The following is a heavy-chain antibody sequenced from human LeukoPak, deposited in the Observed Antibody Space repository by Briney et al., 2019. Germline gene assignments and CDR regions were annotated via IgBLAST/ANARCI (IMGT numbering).Heavy chain of an antibody. J-gene: IGHJ4*02. Sequence: SETLSLTCTVSGGSISSSSYYWGWIRQPPGKGLEWIGSIYYSGSTYYNPSLKSRVTISVDTSKNQFSLKLSSVTAADTAVYYCARDLPYYYDSSGYYPQVDYWGQGTLVTVSS. D-gene: IGHD3-22*01. CDR3: ARDLPYYYDSSGYYPQVDY. CDR2: IYYSGST. CDR1: GGSISSSSYY. V-gene: IGHV4-39*02.